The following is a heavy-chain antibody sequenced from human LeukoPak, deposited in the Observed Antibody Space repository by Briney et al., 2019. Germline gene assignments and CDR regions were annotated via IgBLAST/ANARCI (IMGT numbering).Heavy chain of an antibody. Sequence: GMSLRLSCAASGFTFSRYGMHWVRQAPGKGLEWVAVISYDGSNKYYADSVKGRYTISRDNSKNTLYLQMNSLRVEDTAVYYCAKDSGIAVTAVGWFDPWGQGTLVTVSS. CDR3: AKDSGIAVTAVGWFDP. J-gene: IGHJ5*02. V-gene: IGHV3-30*18. CDR1: GFTFSRYG. D-gene: IGHD6-19*01. CDR2: ISYDGSNK.